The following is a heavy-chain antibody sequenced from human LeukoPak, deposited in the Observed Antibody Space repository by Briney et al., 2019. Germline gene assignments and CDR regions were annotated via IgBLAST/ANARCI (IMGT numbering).Heavy chain of an antibody. V-gene: IGHV1-2*02. CDR3: ARDAGTPLYYYYGMDV. J-gene: IGHJ6*02. Sequence: ASVKVSCKASGYTFTGYYMHWVRPAPGQGLEWMGWINPNSGGTNYAQKFQGRVTMTRDTSISTAYMELSRLRSDDTAVYYCARDAGTPLYYYYGMDVWGQGTTVTVPS. CDR2: INPNSGGT. CDR1: GYTFTGYY. D-gene: IGHD1-1*01.